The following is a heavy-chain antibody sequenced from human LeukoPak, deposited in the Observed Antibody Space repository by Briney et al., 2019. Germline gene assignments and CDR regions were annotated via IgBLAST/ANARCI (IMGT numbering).Heavy chain of an antibody. CDR1: GGSISSYY. Sequence: WETLSLTCTVSGGSISSYYWSWIRQPPGKGLEWIGYIYYSGSTNYNPSLKSRVTISVDTSKNQFSLKLSSVTAADTAVYYCARENDDAFDIWGQGTMVTVSS. V-gene: IGHV4-59*01. CDR3: ARENDDAFDI. J-gene: IGHJ3*02. CDR2: IYYSGST.